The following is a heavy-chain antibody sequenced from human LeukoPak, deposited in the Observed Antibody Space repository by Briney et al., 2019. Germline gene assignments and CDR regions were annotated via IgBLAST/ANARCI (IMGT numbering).Heavy chain of an antibody. D-gene: IGHD3-10*01. CDR2: FGWAGGST. CDR3: AKAKSYYGSGSRMNYYYMDV. J-gene: IGHJ6*03. Sequence: GGSLRLSCAASGFTFSAYIMTSVGEAPGRGLECGSLFGWAGGSTKCADSVKGRFTSSRDNSKNSLYLQMNSLRAEDTAVYYCAKAKSYYGSGSRMNYYYMDVWGKGTTVTVSS. CDR1: GFTFSAYI. V-gene: IGHV3-43*01.